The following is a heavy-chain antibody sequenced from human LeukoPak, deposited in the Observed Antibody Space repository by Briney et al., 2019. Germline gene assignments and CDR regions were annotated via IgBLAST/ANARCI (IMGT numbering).Heavy chain of an antibody. CDR3: ARGPPVVVTARFDY. CDR2: ISSSSSYT. Sequence: GRSLRLSCAASGFTFSDYYMSWIRQAPGKGLEWVSYISSSSSYTNYADSVKGRFTISRDNAKNSLYLQMNSLRAEDTAVYYCARGPPVVVTARFDYWGQGTLVTVSS. V-gene: IGHV3-11*06. D-gene: IGHD2-21*02. CDR1: GFTFSDYY. J-gene: IGHJ4*02.